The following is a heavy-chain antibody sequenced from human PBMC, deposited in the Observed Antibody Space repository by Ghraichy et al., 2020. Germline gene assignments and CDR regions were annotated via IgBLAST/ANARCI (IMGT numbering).Heavy chain of an antibody. CDR1: GFTFSSYS. Sequence: GALRLSCAASGFTFSSYSMNWVRQAPGKGLEWVSSSSSSSSYIYYADSVKGRFTISRDNAKNSLYLQMNSLRAEDTAVYYCARDTYFDSSTYYFSDSWGQGTPVTVSS. CDR2: SSSSSSYI. D-gene: IGHD3-22*01. J-gene: IGHJ4*02. V-gene: IGHV3-21*01. CDR3: ARDTYFDSSTYYFSDS.